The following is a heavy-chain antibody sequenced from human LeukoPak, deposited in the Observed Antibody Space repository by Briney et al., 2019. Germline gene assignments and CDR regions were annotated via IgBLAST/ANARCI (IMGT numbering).Heavy chain of an antibody. J-gene: IGHJ5*02. Sequence: SVTVSCTASGGIFTSYAISWVRQAPGQGLEWMGGIIPIFGTTNYAQKFQGRVTITTDESTSTAYMELSSLRSEDAAVYYCSRTLCGSSSCDAHEKDWFDPWGQGTLVTVSS. CDR2: IIPIFGTT. D-gene: IGHD2-2*01. CDR1: GGIFTSYA. V-gene: IGHV1-69*05. CDR3: SRTLCGSSSCDAHEKDWFDP.